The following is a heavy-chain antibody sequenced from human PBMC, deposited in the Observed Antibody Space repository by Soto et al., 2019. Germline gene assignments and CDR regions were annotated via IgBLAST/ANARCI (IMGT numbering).Heavy chain of an antibody. V-gene: IGHV3-21*01. D-gene: IGHD6-6*01. CDR2: ISSSSSYI. CDR1: GFTFSSYS. Sequence: LRLSCAASGFTFSSYSMNWVRQAPGKGLEWVSSISSSSSYIYYADSVKGRFTISRDNAKNSLYLQMNSLRAEDTAVYYCARDRSSSSVRYYYYGMDVWGQGTTVTVSS. J-gene: IGHJ6*02. CDR3: ARDRSSSSVRYYYYGMDV.